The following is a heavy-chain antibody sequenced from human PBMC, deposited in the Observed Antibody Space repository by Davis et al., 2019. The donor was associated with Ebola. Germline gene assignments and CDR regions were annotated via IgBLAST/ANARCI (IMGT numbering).Heavy chain of an antibody. CDR1: GYTFTSYG. J-gene: IGHJ4*02. Sequence: AASVKVSCKASGYTFTSYGISWVRQAPGQGLEWMGWISAYNGNTNYAQKLQGRVTMTTDTSTSTAYMEVGSLRSDDTAVYYCARGYCSGGSCYSCDYWGQGTLVTVSS. D-gene: IGHD2-15*01. CDR2: ISAYNGNT. CDR3: ARGYCSGGSCYSCDY. V-gene: IGHV1-18*01.